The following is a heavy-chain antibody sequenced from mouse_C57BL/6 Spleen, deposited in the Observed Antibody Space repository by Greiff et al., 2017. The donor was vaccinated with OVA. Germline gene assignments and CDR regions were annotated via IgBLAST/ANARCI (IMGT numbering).Heavy chain of an antibody. Sequence: VQLQQSGTELVKPGASVKLSCKASGYTFTSYSMHWVKQRPGQGLEWIGNINPSNGGTNYNEKFKSKATLTVDKSSSTAYMQLSSLTSEDSAVYYCARLAYYSNPYYFDYWGQGTTLTVSS. CDR3: ARLAYYSNPYYFDY. J-gene: IGHJ2*01. CDR1: GYTFTSYS. CDR2: INPSNGGT. D-gene: IGHD2-5*01. V-gene: IGHV1-53*01.